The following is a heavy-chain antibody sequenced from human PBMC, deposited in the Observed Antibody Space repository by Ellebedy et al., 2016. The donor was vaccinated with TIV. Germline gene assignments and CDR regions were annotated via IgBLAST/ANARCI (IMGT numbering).Heavy chain of an antibody. Sequence: GGSLRLSCAASGFSFSNYVMHWVRQTQGKGLEWVAVISYDGSNKYYTESVKCRFTISRDDSKNTLYLQMNSLRPEDTAVYFCARDRQWLIFDYWGQGALVTVSS. V-gene: IGHV3-30-3*01. J-gene: IGHJ4*02. CDR2: ISYDGSNK. D-gene: IGHD6-19*01. CDR3: ARDRQWLIFDY. CDR1: GFSFSNYV.